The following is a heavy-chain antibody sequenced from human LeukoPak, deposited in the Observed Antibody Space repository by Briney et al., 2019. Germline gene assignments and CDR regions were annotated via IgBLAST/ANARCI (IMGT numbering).Heavy chain of an antibody. CDR2: LKTDGTYI. CDR1: GFTFSNHW. Sequence: GGSLRLSCAASGFTFSNHWMHWVRQAPGKGLVWVSRLKTDGTYIGYAGSVKGRFTISRDNARNTLYLQMNSLRAEDTAVYFCARGISPTNTMIDYWGLGTLVTVSS. CDR3: ARGISPTNTMIDY. J-gene: IGHJ4*02. D-gene: IGHD3-22*01. V-gene: IGHV3-74*01.